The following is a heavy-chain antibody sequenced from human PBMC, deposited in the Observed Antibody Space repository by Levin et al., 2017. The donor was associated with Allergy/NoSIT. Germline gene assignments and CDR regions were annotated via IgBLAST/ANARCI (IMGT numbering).Heavy chain of an antibody. D-gene: IGHD3-22*01. CDR2: ISNRGRT. Sequence: PSETLSLTCTVSGDSINNNDYDWGWIRQPPGQGLEWIGKISNRGRTYFSPALKSRVTVSIDISKNQIFLALRSVTVADTAFYYCARNVRGYLLDYWGQGALVTVSS. J-gene: IGHJ4*02. CDR1: GDSINNNDYD. CDR3: ARNVRGYLLDY. V-gene: IGHV4-39*01.